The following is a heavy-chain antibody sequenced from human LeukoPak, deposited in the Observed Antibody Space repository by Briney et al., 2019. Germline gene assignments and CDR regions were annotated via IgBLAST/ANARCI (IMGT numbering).Heavy chain of an antibody. J-gene: IGHJ6*02. D-gene: IGHD6-13*01. CDR3: ARALGSVSWNYYGMDV. Sequence: TLCLTCTVYGGSVSRGGRSWSSIRQQPGKGLEWIGYIYYSGSTYYNPSLKSRVTISVDTSKNQFSLKLSSATAADTAVYYCARALGSVSWNYYGMDVWGQGTTVTVSS. CDR1: GGSVSRGGRS. V-gene: IGHV4-31*02. CDR2: IYYSGST.